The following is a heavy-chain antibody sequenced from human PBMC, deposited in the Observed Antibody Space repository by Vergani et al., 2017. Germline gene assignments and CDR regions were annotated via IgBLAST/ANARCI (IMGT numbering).Heavy chain of an antibody. CDR2: IYTSGST. CDR1: GGSISSGSYY. J-gene: IGHJ2*01. D-gene: IGHD2-21*01. CDR3: ARVVRDPGPVFDL. V-gene: IGHV4-61*02. Sequence: QVQLQESGPGLVKPSQTLSLTCTVSGGSISSGSYYWSWIRQPAGKGLEWIGRIYTSGSTNYNPSLNSRVTISVDTSKNQFSLKLSSVTAADTAVYYCARVVRDPGPVFDLWGRGTLVTVSS.